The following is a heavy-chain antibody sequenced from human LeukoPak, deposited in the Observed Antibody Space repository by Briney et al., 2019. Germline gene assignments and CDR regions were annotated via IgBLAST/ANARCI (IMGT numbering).Heavy chain of an antibody. CDR3: ARVPLYDSSGYFFVYFDY. Sequence: ASVKVSCKASGYTFTSYGISWVRQAPGQGLEWMGWISAYNGNTNYAQKLQGRVTMTTDTSTSTAYMELRSLRSDDTAVYYCARVPLYDSSGYFFVYFDYWGQGTLVTVSS. D-gene: IGHD3-22*01. CDR2: ISAYNGNT. CDR1: GYTFTSYG. V-gene: IGHV1-18*01. J-gene: IGHJ4*02.